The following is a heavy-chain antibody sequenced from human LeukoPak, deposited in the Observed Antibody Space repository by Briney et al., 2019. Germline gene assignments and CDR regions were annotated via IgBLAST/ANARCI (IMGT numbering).Heavy chain of an antibody. Sequence: GGSLRLSCAASGFTFSSYAMSWVRQAPGKGLEWVSVIYSGGSTYYADSVKGRFTISRDNSKNTLYLQMNSLRAEDTAVYYCARESRDGYIRQNDYWGQGTLVTVSS. CDR2: IYSGGST. V-gene: IGHV3-66*01. J-gene: IGHJ4*02. CDR1: GFTFSSYA. D-gene: IGHD5-24*01. CDR3: ARESRDGYIRQNDY.